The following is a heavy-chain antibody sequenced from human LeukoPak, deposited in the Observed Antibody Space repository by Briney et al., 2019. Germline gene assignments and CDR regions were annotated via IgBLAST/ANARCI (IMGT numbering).Heavy chain of an antibody. Sequence: ASVKVSCKAFGYTFTSNYMHWVRQAPGQGPEWMGVISPSGGSTTYAQKFQGRVTLTRDMSTSTDFLELSSLRSEDTAVYYCARDRTGQQLISRKEYYYMDVWGKGTMVTISS. CDR1: GYTFTSNY. CDR3: ARDRTGQQLISRKEYYYMDV. D-gene: IGHD4-11*01. V-gene: IGHV1-46*01. CDR2: ISPSGGST. J-gene: IGHJ6*03.